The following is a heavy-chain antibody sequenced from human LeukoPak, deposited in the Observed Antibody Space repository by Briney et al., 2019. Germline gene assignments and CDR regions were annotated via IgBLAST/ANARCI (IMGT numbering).Heavy chain of an antibody. CDR2: ISAYNGNT. Sequence: ASVKVSCKASGYTFTSYGISWVRQAPGQGLEWMGWISAYNGNTNYAQKLQGRVTMTTDTSTSTAYMELRSLRSDDTAVYYCARDPGYGDYVDLLFDYWGQGTLVTASS. J-gene: IGHJ4*02. V-gene: IGHV1-18*01. CDR1: GYTFTSYG. D-gene: IGHD4-17*01. CDR3: ARDPGYGDYVDLLFDY.